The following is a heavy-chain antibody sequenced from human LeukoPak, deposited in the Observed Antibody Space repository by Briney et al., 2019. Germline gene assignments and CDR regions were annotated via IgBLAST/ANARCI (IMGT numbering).Heavy chain of an antibody. CDR3: ARDPVSGYGSGSYGDY. Sequence: GASVKVSCKASGYTFTSYGISWVRQAPGQGLEWMGWISAYNGNTNYAQKLQGRATMTTDTSTSTAYMELRSLGSDDTAVYYCARDPVSGYGSGSYGDYWGQGTLVTVSS. V-gene: IGHV1-18*01. CDR1: GYTFTSYG. J-gene: IGHJ4*02. D-gene: IGHD3-10*01. CDR2: ISAYNGNT.